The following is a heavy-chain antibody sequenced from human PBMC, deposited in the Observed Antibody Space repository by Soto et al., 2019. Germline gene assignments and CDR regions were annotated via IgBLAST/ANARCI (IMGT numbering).Heavy chain of an antibody. Sequence: GGSLRLSCAASGFTFSSYAMSWVRQAPGKGLEWVSAISGSGGSTYYADSVKGRFTISRDNSKNTLYLQMNSLRAEDTAVYYCAKGDTYYDILTGYYTPIDYWGQGTLVTVSS. CDR1: GFTFSSYA. CDR3: AKGDTYYDILTGYYTPIDY. D-gene: IGHD3-9*01. V-gene: IGHV3-23*01. CDR2: ISGSGGST. J-gene: IGHJ4*02.